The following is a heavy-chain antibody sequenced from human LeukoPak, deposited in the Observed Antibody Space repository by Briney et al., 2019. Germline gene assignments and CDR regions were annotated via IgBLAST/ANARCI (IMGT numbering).Heavy chain of an antibody. CDR3: ARDANIAAAGFPMKLTNDY. V-gene: IGHV4-39*07. CDR2: IYYSGST. Sequence: KSSETLSLTCTVSGGSISSSSYYWGWIRQPPGKGLEWIGSIYYSGSTYYNPSLKSRVTISVDTSKNQFSLKLSSVTAADTAVYYCARDANIAAAGFPMKLTNDYWGQGTLVTVSS. CDR1: GGSISSSSYY. D-gene: IGHD6-13*01. J-gene: IGHJ4*02.